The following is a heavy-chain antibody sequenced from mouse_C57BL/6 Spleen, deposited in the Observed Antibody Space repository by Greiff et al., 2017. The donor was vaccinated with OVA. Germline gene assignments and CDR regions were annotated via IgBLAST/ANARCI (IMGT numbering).Heavy chain of an antibody. D-gene: IGHD2-4*01. J-gene: IGHJ1*03. CDR2: INPNNGGT. V-gene: IGHV1-26*01. CDR1: GYTFTDYY. Sequence: EVQLQQSGPELVKPGASVKISCKASGYTFTDYYMNWVKQSHGKSLEWIGDINPNNGGTSYNQKFKGKATLTVDKSSSTAYMELRSLTSEDSAVCYCARSLGDYDGRYWYFDVWGTGTTVTVSS. CDR3: ARSLGDYDGRYWYFDV.